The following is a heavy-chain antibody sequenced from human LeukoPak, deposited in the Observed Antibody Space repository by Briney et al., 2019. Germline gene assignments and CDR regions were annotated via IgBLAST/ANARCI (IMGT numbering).Heavy chain of an antibody. V-gene: IGHV4-38-2*02. CDR1: GYSISSDYY. Sequence: SETLSLTCTVSGYSISSDYYWGWIRQPPGKGLEWIGSVHHSGRTYYNPSLKSRVTISVDTSKNQFSLKLSSVTAADTAVYYCARRGYKYTFDYWGQGTLVTVSS. CDR3: ARRGYKYTFDY. J-gene: IGHJ4*02. D-gene: IGHD5-24*01. CDR2: VHHSGRT.